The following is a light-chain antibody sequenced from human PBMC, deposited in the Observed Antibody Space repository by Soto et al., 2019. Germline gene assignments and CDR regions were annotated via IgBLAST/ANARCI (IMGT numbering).Light chain of an antibody. Sequence: VLTQSPGTVPLSPGERATLSCRASQTIRNNFLAWYQHKPGQAPRLLIYGASNRATGIPDRFSASGSGTDFTLTIRTLEPEDFAVYYCHQYRNSRQSTVGQGTKLDIK. CDR3: HQYRNSRQST. V-gene: IGKV3-20*01. CDR2: GAS. CDR1: QTIRNNF. J-gene: IGKJ2*02.